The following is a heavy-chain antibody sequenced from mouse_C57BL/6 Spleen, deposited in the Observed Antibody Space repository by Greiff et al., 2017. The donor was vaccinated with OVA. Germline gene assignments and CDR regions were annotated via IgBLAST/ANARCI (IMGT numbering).Heavy chain of an antibody. D-gene: IGHD3-2*02. CDR3: ARDSSGRGAWFAY. Sequence: QVQIQQSGAELAKPGASVKLSCKASGYTFTSYWMHWVKQRPGQGLEWIGYINPSSGYTKYNQKFKDKATLTADKSSSTAYMQLSSLTYEDSAVYYCARDSSGRGAWFAYWGQGTLVTVSA. J-gene: IGHJ3*01. CDR2: INPSSGYT. V-gene: IGHV1-7*01. CDR1: GYTFTSYW.